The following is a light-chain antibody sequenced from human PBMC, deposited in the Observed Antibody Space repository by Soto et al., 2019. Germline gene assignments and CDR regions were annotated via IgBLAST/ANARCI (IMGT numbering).Light chain of an antibody. CDR3: QPLNTFPPFFT. CDR1: QGIRSY. V-gene: IGKV1-9*01. J-gene: IGKJ3*01. CDR2: GAS. Sequence: DIQLTQSPSFLSASVGDRVTITCRASQGIRSYLAWYRQRPGRAPELLIYGASTLRPGGASRLSGSGSWTEFTLTISSLQPEDFATDFCQPLNTFPPFFTFGPGTKVDIK.